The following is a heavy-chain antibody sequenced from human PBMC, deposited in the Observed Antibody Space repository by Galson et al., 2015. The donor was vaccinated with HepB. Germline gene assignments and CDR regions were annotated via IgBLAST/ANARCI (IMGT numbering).Heavy chain of an antibody. J-gene: IGHJ4*02. Sequence: PALVKPTQTLTLTSTFSGFSLSTRGVGVGWIRQPPGKALEWLALIYWDDDKRYSPSLKSRLTITKDTSKNQVVLTMTNMDPVDTATYYCAHRRGFDSSGYYLFDYWGQGTLVTVSS. V-gene: IGHV2-5*02. CDR1: GFSLSTRGVG. CDR3: AHRRGFDSSGYYLFDY. D-gene: IGHD3-22*01. CDR2: IYWDDDK.